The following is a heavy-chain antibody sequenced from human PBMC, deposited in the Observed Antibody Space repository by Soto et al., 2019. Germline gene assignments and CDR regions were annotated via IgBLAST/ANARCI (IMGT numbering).Heavy chain of an antibody. CDR2: IYDTGST. CDR3: AECWAGDYYFDY. Sequence: PSETLSLTCTVSGGSVSSSNYYWGWIRQPPGKGLEWIGTIYDTGSTSYSPSLKSRVTISVDTSKTQFSLNLKSVTAADTAVYYCAECWAGDYYFDYWGQGTLVTVSS. D-gene: IGHD3-3*01. CDR1: GGSVSSSNYY. J-gene: IGHJ4*02. V-gene: IGHV4-39*01.